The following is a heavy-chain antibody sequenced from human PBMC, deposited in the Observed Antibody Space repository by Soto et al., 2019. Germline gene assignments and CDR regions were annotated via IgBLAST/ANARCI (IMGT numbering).Heavy chain of an antibody. V-gene: IGHV4-4*02. D-gene: IGHD2-2*03. J-gene: IGHJ4*02. CDR1: GGSISTITW. Sequence: QVQLRESGPGLVKTSGTLSLTCAVSGGSISTITWWSWVRQPPGKGLQWIGEIYHSGSTNYNPSLKSRVTISVDKSKNQCSLELSSVTAADTAVYYCARDLGSCSSTSCRAFDYWGQGTLVTVSS. CDR3: ARDLGSCSSTSCRAFDY. CDR2: IYHSGST.